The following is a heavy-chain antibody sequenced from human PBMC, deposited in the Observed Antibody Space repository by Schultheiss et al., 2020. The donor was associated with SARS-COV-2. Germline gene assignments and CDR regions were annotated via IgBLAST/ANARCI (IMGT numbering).Heavy chain of an antibody. V-gene: IGHV3-30*12. D-gene: IGHD1-26*01. Sequence: GESLKISCAASGFTFSSYGMHWVRQAPGKGLEWVAVISYDGSNKYYADSVKGRFTISRDNSKNTLYLQMNSLRAEDTAVYYCARGYSPFDYWGQGTLVTVSS. J-gene: IGHJ4*02. CDR1: GFTFSSYG. CDR2: ISYDGSNK. CDR3: ARGYSPFDY.